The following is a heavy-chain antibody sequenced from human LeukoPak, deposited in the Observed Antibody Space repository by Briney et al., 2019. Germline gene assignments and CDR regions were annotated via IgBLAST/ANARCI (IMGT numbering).Heavy chain of an antibody. D-gene: IGHD3-16*02. J-gene: IGHJ5*02. CDR3: ARGDYDYVWGSYRYVHWFDP. Sequence: SETLSLTCTVSGGSISSYYWSWIRQPPEKGLEWIGYIYYSGSTNYNPSLKSRVTISVDTSKNQFSLKLSSVTAADTAVYYCARGDYDYVWGSYRYVHWFDPWGQGTLVTVSS. CDR2: IYYSGST. CDR1: GGSISSYY. V-gene: IGHV4-59*01.